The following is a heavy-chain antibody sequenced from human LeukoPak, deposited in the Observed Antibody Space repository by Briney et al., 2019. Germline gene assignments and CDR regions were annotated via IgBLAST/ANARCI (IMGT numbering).Heavy chain of an antibody. J-gene: IGHJ4*02. CDR1: GSRFTSYW. V-gene: IGHV5-10-1*01. CDR3: ARLSYCGGDCRAPADY. D-gene: IGHD2-21*02. Sequence: GASLKISCKGSGSRFTSYWISWVRQMPGKGLEWMGRIDPSDSYTNYSPSFQGHVTISADKSISTAYLQWSSLKASDTAMYYCARLSYCGGDCRAPADYWGQGTLVTVSS. CDR2: IDPSDSYT.